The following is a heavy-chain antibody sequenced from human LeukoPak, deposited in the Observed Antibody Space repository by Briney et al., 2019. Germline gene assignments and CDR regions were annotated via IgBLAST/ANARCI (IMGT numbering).Heavy chain of an antibody. CDR3: ARGFYYQTSGFYPGGDY. D-gene: IGHD3-22*01. V-gene: IGHV1-46*01. CDR2: INPDSGST. J-gene: IGHJ4*02. CDR1: GYAFTNYY. Sequence: GASVKVSCKASGYAFTNYYIYWVRQAPGQGLEWMEIINPDSGSTSYAQKFQGRVTMTRDTSTSTVYMELSRLRSEDTAVYYCARGFYYQTSGFYPGGDYWGQGTLVTVSS.